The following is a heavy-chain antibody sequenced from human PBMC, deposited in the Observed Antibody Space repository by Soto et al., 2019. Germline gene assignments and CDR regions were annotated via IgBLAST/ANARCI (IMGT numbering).Heavy chain of an antibody. J-gene: IGHJ4*02. CDR3: ARDGVGATTFFGYFDY. Sequence: QVQLVESGGGVVQPGRSLRLSCAASRLIFSGYGMHWVRQAPGKGLQWVAVIRYDGSNIYYADSVKGRFTISRDNSKNTLYLQMNSLRAEDTAVYYCARDGVGATTFFGYFDYWGQGALVTVSS. CDR2: IRYDGSNI. D-gene: IGHD1-26*01. V-gene: IGHV3-33*01. CDR1: RLIFSGYG.